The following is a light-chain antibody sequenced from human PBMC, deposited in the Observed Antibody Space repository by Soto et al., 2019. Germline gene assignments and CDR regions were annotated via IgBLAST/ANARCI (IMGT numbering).Light chain of an antibody. CDR2: GAS. CDR1: QSVSSSY. CDR3: PQYGSSPPLT. Sequence: EIVLTQSPGTLSLSPGERATLSCRASQSVSSSYLAWYQQKPVQAPRLLIYGASSRATGIPDRFSGSGSGTYFTLPISRLAPEDFAMYDWPQYGSSPPLTFGQGTKVEIK. V-gene: IGKV3-20*01. J-gene: IGKJ1*01.